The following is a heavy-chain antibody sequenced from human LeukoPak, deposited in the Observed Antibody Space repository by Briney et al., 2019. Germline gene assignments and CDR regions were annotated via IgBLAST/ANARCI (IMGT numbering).Heavy chain of an antibody. Sequence: GGSLRLSCAASGFTISPYWMSWVRQAPGKGLEWVANIKQDGSEKYYVDSVKGRFAISRDNAKNSVYLQMNGLRDEDTAVYYCARENTAVPGGDCWGQGTLVTVSS. CDR3: ARENTAVPGGDC. V-gene: IGHV3-7*01. CDR1: GFTISPYW. J-gene: IGHJ4*02. CDR2: IKQDGSEK. D-gene: IGHD5-18*01.